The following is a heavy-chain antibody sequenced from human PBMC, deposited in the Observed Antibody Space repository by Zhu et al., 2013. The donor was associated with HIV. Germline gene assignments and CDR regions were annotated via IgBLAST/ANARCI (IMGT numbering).Heavy chain of an antibody. D-gene: IGHD6-19*01. CDR1: GYTXTSYD. Sequence: QVHLVQSGAEVKKPGASMKVSCKASGYTXTSYDINWVRQATGQGLEWMGWMNPNSGNTGYAQKFQGRVTMTRNTSISTAYMELSSLRSEDTAVYYCARAQGAVAEGWFDPGAREPGHRLL. CDR3: ARAQGAVAEGWFDP. V-gene: IGHV1-8*01. J-gene: IGHJ5*02. CDR2: MNPNSGNT.